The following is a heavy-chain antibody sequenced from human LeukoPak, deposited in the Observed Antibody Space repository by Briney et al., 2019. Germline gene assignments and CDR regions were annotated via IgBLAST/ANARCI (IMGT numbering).Heavy chain of an antibody. Sequence: GGSLRLSCAASGFTFSSYSMNWVRQAPGKGLEWLSYISTGSNIMYYADSVKGRFTISRDNAKNSLYLQMNSLRAEDTAVYYCARGEVGTTAYWGQGTLVTVSS. V-gene: IGHV3-48*01. CDR2: ISTGSNIM. D-gene: IGHD1-26*01. CDR1: GFTFSSYS. J-gene: IGHJ4*02. CDR3: ARGEVGTTAY.